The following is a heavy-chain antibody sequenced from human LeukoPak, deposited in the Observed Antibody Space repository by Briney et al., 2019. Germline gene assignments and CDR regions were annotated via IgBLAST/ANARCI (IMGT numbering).Heavy chain of an antibody. V-gene: IGHV3-49*04. Sequence: GGSLRLSCKPSGLTFGDYPTGWVRQAPGKGLEWVAYIRSKTYGATAEYAASVKGRFTISRDDSKNIASLQMNSLKTEDTAVYYCTRGPPFDYWGQGTLVSVSS. J-gene: IGHJ4*02. CDR2: IRSKTYGATA. CDR3: TRGPPFDY. CDR1: GLTFGDYP.